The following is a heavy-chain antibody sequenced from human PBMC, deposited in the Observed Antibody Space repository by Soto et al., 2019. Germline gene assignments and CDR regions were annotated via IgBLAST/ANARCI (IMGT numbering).Heavy chain of an antibody. CDR1: GFTFSNYW. Sequence: GGSLRLSCAASGFTFSNYWMSRVRQAPGKGLEWVANIKQDGSESNYADSVKGRFTISRDNAENSLYLQMTSLRAEDTAVYYCASARHIGPWGQGTLVTV. CDR3: ASARHIGP. V-gene: IGHV3-7*01. D-gene: IGHD2-21*01. CDR2: IKQDGSES. J-gene: IGHJ5*02.